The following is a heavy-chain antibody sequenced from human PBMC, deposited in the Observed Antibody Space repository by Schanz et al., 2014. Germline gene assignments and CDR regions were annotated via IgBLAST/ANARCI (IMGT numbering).Heavy chain of an antibody. CDR1: GFTFNYIW. CDR2: IWYDGNNK. J-gene: IGHJ1*01. Sequence: VQLVESGGGLISPGGSLRLSCVASGFTFNYIWMSWVRQAPGKGLEWVAVIWYDGNNKFYADSVKGRFTISRDNSKXTLQHQIHIRVADNTALYCATEDPVRGIRGFEIWGQGTMVTVSS. D-gene: IGHD3-10*01. CDR3: TEDPVRGIRGFEI. V-gene: IGHV3-33*03.